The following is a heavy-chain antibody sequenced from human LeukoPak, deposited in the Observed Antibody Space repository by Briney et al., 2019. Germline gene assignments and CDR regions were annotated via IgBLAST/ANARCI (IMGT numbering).Heavy chain of an antibody. CDR2: MNPNSGNT. J-gene: IGHJ6*02. D-gene: IGHD3-16*02. CDR1: GYTFTSYD. Sequence: GASVKVSCKASGYTFTSYDINWVRQATGQGLEWVGWMNPNSGNTGYAQKFQGRVTMTRNTSISTAYMELSSLRSEDTAVYYCATGSRYTYYYYGMDVWGQGTTVTVSS. V-gene: IGHV1-8*01. CDR3: ATGSRYTYYYYGMDV.